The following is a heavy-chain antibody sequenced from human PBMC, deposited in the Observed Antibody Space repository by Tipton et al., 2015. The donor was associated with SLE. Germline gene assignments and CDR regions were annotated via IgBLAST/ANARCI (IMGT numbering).Heavy chain of an antibody. J-gene: IGHJ4*02. Sequence: QLVQSGAEVKKPGESLKISCKASGYTFANYWVGWVRQLPGKDLEWMGAIYPGDSDSRYSPSFSNHVTISADKSVTTAYLQWASLKASDTAIYYCAGQRDSADYVGAFDFWGKGTLVTVSS. CDR1: GYTFANYW. CDR3: AGQRDSADYVGAFDF. V-gene: IGHV5-51*01. D-gene: IGHD4-17*01. CDR2: IYPGDSDS.